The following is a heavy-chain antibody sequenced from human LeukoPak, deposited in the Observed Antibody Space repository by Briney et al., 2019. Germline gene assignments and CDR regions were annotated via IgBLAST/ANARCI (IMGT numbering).Heavy chain of an antibody. J-gene: IGHJ4*02. CDR2: VTGSGDTT. CDR1: GFTFTSFA. D-gene: IGHD4-23*01. Sequence: GGSLRLSCAASGFTFTSFAMTWVRQAPGKGLEWVSTVTGSGDTTYYANSVKGRFTISRDNSKNTVFLQMISLRADDTAVYYCARGATVVTFDYWGQGTLVTVSS. CDR3: ARGATVVTFDY. V-gene: IGHV3-23*01.